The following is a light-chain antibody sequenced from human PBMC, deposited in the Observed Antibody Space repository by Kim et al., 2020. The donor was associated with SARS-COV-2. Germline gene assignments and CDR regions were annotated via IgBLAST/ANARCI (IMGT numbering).Light chain of an antibody. Sequence: QSALTQPASVSGSPGQSITISCTGTSSDVGGYNYVSWYQQHLGKAPKLIIYDVSDRPSGVSNRFSGSKSGNTASLTISGLQAEDEADYYCSSYTSSSTWVFGGGTQLTVL. CDR3: SSYTSSSTWV. J-gene: IGLJ3*02. CDR2: DVS. V-gene: IGLV2-14*03. CDR1: SSDVGGYNY.